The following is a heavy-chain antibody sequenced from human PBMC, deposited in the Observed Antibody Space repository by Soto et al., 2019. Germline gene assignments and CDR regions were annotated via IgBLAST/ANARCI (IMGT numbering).Heavy chain of an antibody. J-gene: IGHJ4*02. CDR1: GFTFSSYS. CDR3: AREMYSSSWYFDY. CDR2: ISSSSSYI. V-gene: IGHV3-21*01. D-gene: IGHD6-13*01. Sequence: EVQLVESGGGLVKPGGSLRLSCAASGFTFSSYSMNWVRQAPGKGLEWVSSISSSSSYIYYADSVKGRFTISRDNAKNSLYLQMNGLRAEDTAVYYCAREMYSSSWYFDYWGQGTLVTVSS.